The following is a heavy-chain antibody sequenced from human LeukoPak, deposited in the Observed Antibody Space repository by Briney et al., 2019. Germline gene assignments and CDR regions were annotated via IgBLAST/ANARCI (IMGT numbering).Heavy chain of an antibody. CDR1: GGSFSGYY. CDR3: AAGVRYFDWLVGGFDY. V-gene: IGHV4-34*01. Sequence: PSETLSLTCAVYGGSFSGYYWSWIRRPPGKGLEWIGEINHSGSTNYNPSLKSRVTISVDTSKNQFSLKLSSVTAADTAVYYCAAGVRYFDWLVGGFDYWGQGTLVTVSS. CDR2: INHSGST. J-gene: IGHJ4*02. D-gene: IGHD3-9*01.